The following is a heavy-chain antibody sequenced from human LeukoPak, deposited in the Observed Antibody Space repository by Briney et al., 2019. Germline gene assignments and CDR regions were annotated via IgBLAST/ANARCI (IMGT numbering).Heavy chain of an antibody. V-gene: IGHV3-48*03. CDR2: ISSSGSTI. CDR1: GFTFSSYE. D-gene: IGHD3-22*01. CDR3: ARDHGYSDTSGYYHYFDY. Sequence: GGSLRLSCAASGFTFSSYEMNWVRQAPGKGLERVSYISSSGSTIYYPDSVYGRFTISRDNAKNSLYLQINSLRAEDTAVYYCARDHGYSDTSGYYHYFDYWGQGTLVTVSS. J-gene: IGHJ4*02.